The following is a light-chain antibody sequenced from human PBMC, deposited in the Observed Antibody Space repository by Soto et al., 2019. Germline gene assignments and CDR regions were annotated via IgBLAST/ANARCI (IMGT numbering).Light chain of an antibody. CDR3: LQALHTPWT. J-gene: IGKJ1*01. V-gene: IGKV2-28*01. CDR1: QSLLHSNGYNY. Sequence: DTVMTQSPLSLPVTLGEPASSSCRSSQSLLHSNGYNYLDWYLQKPGQSPQLLNYLWSNRASGVPDRFSGSGSGTDCPLKISRVEAEDVGVYYCLQALHTPWTFVQGTQVELK. CDR2: LWS.